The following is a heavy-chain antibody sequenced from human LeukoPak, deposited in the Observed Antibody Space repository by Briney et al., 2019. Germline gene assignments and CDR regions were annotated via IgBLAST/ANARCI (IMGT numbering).Heavy chain of an antibody. CDR3: ARGWDPNWFDP. V-gene: IGHV1-8*01. CDR1: GYTFTSYD. D-gene: IGHD1-26*01. CDR2: MNPNSGNA. J-gene: IGHJ5*02. Sequence: ASVKVSCKASGYTFTSYDINWVRQATGQGLEWMGWMNPNSGNAGYAQKFQGRVTMTRNTSISTAYMELSSLRSDDTAVYYCARGWDPNWFDPWGQGTLVTVSS.